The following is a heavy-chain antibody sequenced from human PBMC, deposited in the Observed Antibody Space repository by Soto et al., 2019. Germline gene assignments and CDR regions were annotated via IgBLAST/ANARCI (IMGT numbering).Heavy chain of an antibody. CDR1: GGSISSHY. D-gene: IGHD1-26*01. V-gene: IGHV4-59*11. Sequence: WETLSLTCTVSGGSISSHYWSWVRQAPGKGREGIGHIYYRGSTSYNPSLRRRSTISVDTSNKPFSLKLTSVTTADTAVYYCARDGREASGMDVWGQGTKVTVSS. J-gene: IGHJ6*02. CDR3: ARDGREASGMDV. CDR2: IYYRGST.